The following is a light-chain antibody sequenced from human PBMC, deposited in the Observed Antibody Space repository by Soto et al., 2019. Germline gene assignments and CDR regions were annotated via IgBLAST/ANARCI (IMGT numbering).Light chain of an antibody. CDR3: SSFRSSSTSYV. CDR1: SSDIGDSNY. J-gene: IGLJ1*01. Sequence: QSALTQPASVSGSPGQSITISCTGTSSDIGDSNYVSWYQQHPGKAPKLVIYDVSNRPSGVSNRFSRSKSANTASLTISGLQAEDEADYYCSSFRSSSTSYVFGTGTKLTVL. CDR2: DVS. V-gene: IGLV2-14*03.